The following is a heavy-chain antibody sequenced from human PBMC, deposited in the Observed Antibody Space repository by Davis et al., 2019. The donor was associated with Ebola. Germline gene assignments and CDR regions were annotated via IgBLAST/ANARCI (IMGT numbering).Heavy chain of an antibody. Sequence: GSLRLSCTVSGGSISSYYWSWIRQPAGKGLEWIGNIYYSGTTNLNPSLKSRVTISGDTSKNQFSLKVSSVTAADTAVYYCARLGRVQDSSWYWFDPWGQGTMVTVSS. CDR2: IYYSGTT. V-gene: IGHV4-59*08. J-gene: IGHJ5*02. D-gene: IGHD6-13*01. CDR3: ARLGRVQDSSWYWFDP. CDR1: GGSISSYY.